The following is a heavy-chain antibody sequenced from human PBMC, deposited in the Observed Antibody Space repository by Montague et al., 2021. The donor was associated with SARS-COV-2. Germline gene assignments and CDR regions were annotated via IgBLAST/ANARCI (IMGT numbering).Heavy chain of an antibody. V-gene: IGHV3-9*01. CDR3: ARVYGSHWPPNYAMDV. J-gene: IGHJ6*02. CDR2: ISWNSGSI. CDR1: GFTFGDYA. Sequence: SLRLSCSASGFTFGDYAMHWVRQAPGKGLEWVSGISWNSGSIGYADSVKGRFTISRDNSKNTVYLQMTSLRPEDTAVYYCARVYGSHWPPNYAMDVWGQGTTVTVSS. D-gene: IGHD6-13*01.